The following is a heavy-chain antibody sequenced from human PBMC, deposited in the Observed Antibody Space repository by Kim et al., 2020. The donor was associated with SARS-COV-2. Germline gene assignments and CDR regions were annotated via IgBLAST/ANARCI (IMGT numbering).Heavy chain of an antibody. CDR2: IYYSGSP. Sequence: SETLSLTCTVSGGSISSYYWSWIRQPPGKGLEWIGYIYYSGSPNYNPSLKSRVTISVDTSKNQFSLKLSSVTAADTAVYYCARSYDFWSGYYHYFDYWGQGTLVTVSS. J-gene: IGHJ4*02. V-gene: IGHV4-59*13. CDR3: ARSYDFWSGYYHYFDY. CDR1: GGSISSYY. D-gene: IGHD3-3*01.